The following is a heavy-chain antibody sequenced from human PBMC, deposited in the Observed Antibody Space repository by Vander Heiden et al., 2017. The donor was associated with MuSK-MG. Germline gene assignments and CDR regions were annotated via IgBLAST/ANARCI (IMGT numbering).Heavy chain of an antibody. CDR1: GFSLSNARTG. Sequence: TWKWSGPVLVKPTAALTLTCTVLGFSLSNARTGVSCIRQPPGKALEGLAHIFSNDEKPYSTSRKSRLTISKDTSKSQVVLIMTQLETVATATYYCGLILDYGCKISYFDDWGQGTLITVSS. V-gene: IGHV2-26*01. CDR2: IFSNDEK. CDR3: GLILDYGCKISYFDD. D-gene: IGHD4-17*01. J-gene: IGHJ4*02.